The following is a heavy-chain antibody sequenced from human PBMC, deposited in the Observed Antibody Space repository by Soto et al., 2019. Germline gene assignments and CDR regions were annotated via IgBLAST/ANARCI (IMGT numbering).Heavy chain of an antibody. V-gene: IGHV3-9*01. Sequence: EVQLVESGGGLVQPGRSLRLSCAASGFTFENYAMHWVRQGPGKGLEWVAGISWKSGSIGYADSVRGRFTISRDNAKNSLYLQMNSLRPEDTALYYCAKDKVYSNYQYYFASWGQGTLVTVSS. D-gene: IGHD4-4*01. CDR3: AKDKVYSNYQYYFAS. CDR1: GFTFENYA. J-gene: IGHJ4*02. CDR2: ISWKSGSI.